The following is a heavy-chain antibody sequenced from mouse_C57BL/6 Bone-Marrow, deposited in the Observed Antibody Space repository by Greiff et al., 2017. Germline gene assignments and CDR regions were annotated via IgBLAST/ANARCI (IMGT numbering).Heavy chain of an antibody. CDR2: IHPNSGST. J-gene: IGHJ3*01. CDR1: GYTFTSYW. Sequence: VQLQQPGAELVKPGASVKLSCKASGYTFTSYWMHWVKQRPGQGLEWIGMIHPNSGSTNYNEKFKSKATLTVDKSSSTAYMQLSSLTSEDSAVYYCTRSGVKRFAYWGQGTLVTVSA. D-gene: IGHD2-2*01. CDR3: TRSGVKRFAY. V-gene: IGHV1-64*01.